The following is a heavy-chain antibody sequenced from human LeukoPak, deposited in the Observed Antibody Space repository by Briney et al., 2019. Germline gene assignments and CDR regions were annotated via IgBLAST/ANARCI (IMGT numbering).Heavy chain of an antibody. CDR2: IYYSGST. Sequence: SETLSLTCTVSGGSISSYYWSWIRQPPGKGLEWIGYIYYSGSTNYNPSLESRVTISVDRSKNQFSLKLSSVTAADTAVYYCARDLGYCSGGSCYRSDAFDIWGQGTMVTVSS. CDR1: GGSISSYY. J-gene: IGHJ3*02. V-gene: IGHV4-59*12. D-gene: IGHD2-15*01. CDR3: ARDLGYCSGGSCYRSDAFDI.